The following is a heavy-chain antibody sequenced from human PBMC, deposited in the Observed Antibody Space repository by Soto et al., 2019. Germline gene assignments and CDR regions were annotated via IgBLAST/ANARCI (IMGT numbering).Heavy chain of an antibody. V-gene: IGHV3-23*01. D-gene: IGHD6-13*01. Sequence: EVQLLESGGGLVQPGGSLRLSCAASGFTFSSYAMSWVRQAPGKGLEWVSAISGSGGSTYYADSVKGRFTISRDNSKKPLYLQMNGLRAEDTAVYYCAKEGQQLGGGYFDYWGQGTLVTVSS. J-gene: IGHJ4*02. CDR2: ISGSGGST. CDR3: AKEGQQLGGGYFDY. CDR1: GFTFSSYA.